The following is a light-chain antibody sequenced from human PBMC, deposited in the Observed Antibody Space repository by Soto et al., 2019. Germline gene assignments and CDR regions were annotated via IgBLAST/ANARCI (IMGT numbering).Light chain of an antibody. CDR1: ESIDSW. CDR2: KAS. J-gene: IGKJ1*01. V-gene: IGKV1-5*03. CDR3: QQYNSYRA. Sequence: DIQMTQSPSTLSASLGDRVTITCRASESIDSWLAWHQHKPGRAPKLLISKASSLESGVPSRFSGSGSGTEFTLTISSLQPDDFATYYCQQYNSYRAFGQGTKVDIK.